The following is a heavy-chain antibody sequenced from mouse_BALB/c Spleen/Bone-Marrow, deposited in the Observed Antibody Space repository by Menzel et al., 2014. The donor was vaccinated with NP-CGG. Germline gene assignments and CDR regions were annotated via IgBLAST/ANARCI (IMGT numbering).Heavy chain of an antibody. V-gene: IGHV1-5*01. CDR3: TRSWDRYYFDY. CDR2: IYPGNSDT. D-gene: IGHD3-3*01. J-gene: IGHJ2*01. Sequence: VQLKQSGTVLARPGASVEMSCKASGYTFTSYWMHWVKQRPGQGLEWIGAIYPGNSDTSYNQKFKGKAKLTAVTSTSTAYMELSSLTNEDSAVYYCTRSWDRYYFDYWGQGTTLTVSS. CDR1: GYTFTSYW.